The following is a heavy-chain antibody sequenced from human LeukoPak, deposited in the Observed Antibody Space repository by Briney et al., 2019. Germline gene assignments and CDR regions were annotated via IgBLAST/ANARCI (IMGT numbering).Heavy chain of an antibody. V-gene: IGHV3-7*01. CDR1: GFSFRNYW. D-gene: IGHD2-15*01. J-gene: IGHJ4*02. CDR2: TKPDGSAE. Sequence: GGSLRLSCAASGFSFRNYWMGWVRQAPGKGLEWVANTKPDGSAEYYADCVRGRFSTSIDNANNLLYLQMNSLRAEDTAVYYCARDGGLHTNFDYWGQGTLVTVSS. CDR3: ARDGGLHTNFDY.